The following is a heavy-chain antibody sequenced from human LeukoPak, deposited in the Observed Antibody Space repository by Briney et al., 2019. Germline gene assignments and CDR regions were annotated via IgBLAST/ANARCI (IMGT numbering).Heavy chain of an antibody. CDR1: GGSISSYY. V-gene: IGHV4-4*07. CDR2: IYSSGST. J-gene: IGHJ4*02. Sequence: PSETLSLTCTVSGGSISSYYWSWIRQPAGKGLEWIGRIYSSGSTTYNPSLKSRVTMSVDTSKNQFSLKVTSVTAADTAVYYCARDVYSTVTSFDYWGQGTLVSVSS. CDR3: ARDVYSTVTSFDY. D-gene: IGHD4-17*01.